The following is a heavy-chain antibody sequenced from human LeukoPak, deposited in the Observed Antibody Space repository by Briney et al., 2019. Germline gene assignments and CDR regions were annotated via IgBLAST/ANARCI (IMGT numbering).Heavy chain of an antibody. CDR3: ARVSEGYDFWSGHVDNWFDP. CDR2: MNPNSGNT. V-gene: IGHV1-8*03. J-gene: IGHJ5*02. D-gene: IGHD3-3*01. Sequence: GASVKVSCKASGYTFTSYDINWVRQATGQGLEWMGWMNPNSGNTGYAQKFQGRVTITRNTSISTAYMELSSLRSEDTAVYYCARVSEGYDFWSGHVDNWFDPWGQGTLVTVSS. CDR1: GYTFTSYD.